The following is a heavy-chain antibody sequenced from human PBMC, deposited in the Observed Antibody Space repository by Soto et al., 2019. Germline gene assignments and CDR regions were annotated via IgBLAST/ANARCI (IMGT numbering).Heavy chain of an antibody. Sequence: SVNVSCKASGYTFTSYGISWVRQAPGQGLEWMGWISSFNGNTNYAQKVQGRVTLTTDTSTSTTYMKLRSLRSDDTAVYYCARDPRYCRNTTCFSGVTSIDPCGQGTRLTVAS. CDR3: ARDPRYCRNTTCFSGVTSIDP. CDR1: GYTFTSYG. CDR2: ISSFNGNT. J-gene: IGHJ5*02. D-gene: IGHD2-2*01. V-gene: IGHV1-18*04.